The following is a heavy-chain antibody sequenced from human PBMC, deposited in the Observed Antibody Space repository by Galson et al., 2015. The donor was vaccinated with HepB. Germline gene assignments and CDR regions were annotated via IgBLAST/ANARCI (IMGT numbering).Heavy chain of an antibody. CDR2: IRSKAYGGTT. CDR1: GFIFDDYG. J-gene: IGHJ3*02. D-gene: IGHD3-10*01. Sequence: FLRLSCAASGFIFDDYGISWFRQAPGKGLEWVSFIRSKAYGGTTEYAASVKGRFTISRDDSKSIAYLQMNSLRAEDTAVYYCARYEGNLKAFDIWGQGTMVIVSS. CDR3: ARYEGNLKAFDI. V-gene: IGHV3-49*03.